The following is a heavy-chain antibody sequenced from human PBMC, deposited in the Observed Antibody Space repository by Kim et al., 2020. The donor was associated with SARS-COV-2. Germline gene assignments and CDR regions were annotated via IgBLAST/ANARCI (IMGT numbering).Heavy chain of an antibody. J-gene: IGHJ4*02. CDR2: INHSGST. D-gene: IGHD3-9*01. CDR1: GGSFSGYY. Sequence: SETLSLTCAVYGGSFSGYYWSWIRQPPGKGLEWIGEINHSGSTNYNPSLKSRVTISVDTSKNQFSLRLSSVTAADTAVYYCARNHVLRYFDWFPPRYYFDYWGQGPLVTVSS. V-gene: IGHV4-34*01. CDR3: ARNHVLRYFDWFPPRYYFDY.